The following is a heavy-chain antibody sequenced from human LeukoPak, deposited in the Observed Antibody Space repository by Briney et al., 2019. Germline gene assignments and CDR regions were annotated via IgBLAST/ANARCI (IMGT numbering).Heavy chain of an antibody. J-gene: IGHJ1*01. Sequence: GESLKISCQGSGYTFTSYWIAWVRQMPGKGLEWMGIIYPGDSDTRYSPSFQGQVAISADKSISTAYLQWSSLKASDTAMYYCARAEEEYYYDSSGSSFQHWGQGTLVTVSS. CDR3: ARAEEEYYYDSSGSSFQH. V-gene: IGHV5-51*01. CDR1: GYTFTSYW. CDR2: IYPGDSDT. D-gene: IGHD3-22*01.